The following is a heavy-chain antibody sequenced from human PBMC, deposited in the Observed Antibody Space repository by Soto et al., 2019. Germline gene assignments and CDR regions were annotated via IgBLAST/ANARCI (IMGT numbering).Heavy chain of an antibody. CDR3: ARVGSSWYTGYYFDY. CDR1: GYTFTSYG. J-gene: IGHJ4*02. Sequence: QVQLVQSGAEVKKPGASVKVSCKASGYTFTSYGISWVRQAPGQGLEWMGWISAYNGNTNYAQKLQGRVTMTTDTSTSTAYRELRSLRSDDTAVYYCARVGSSWYTGYYFDYWGQGTLVTVSS. V-gene: IGHV1-18*01. D-gene: IGHD6-13*01. CDR2: ISAYNGNT.